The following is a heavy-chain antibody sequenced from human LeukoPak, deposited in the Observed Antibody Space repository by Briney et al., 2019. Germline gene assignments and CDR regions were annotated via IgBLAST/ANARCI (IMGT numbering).Heavy chain of an antibody. D-gene: IGHD6-13*01. J-gene: IGHJ3*01. Sequence: SETLSLTCTVSGDSISPYYWGWIRQPPGKGLEWIGYLHYSGSTNYNPSLKSRVTISVDTSKNQFSLKLSSVTATDTAVYYCSRRSRAAAGGAFDLWGQGTMVTVSS. CDR1: GDSISPYY. CDR2: LHYSGST. CDR3: SRRSRAAAGGAFDL. V-gene: IGHV4-59*01.